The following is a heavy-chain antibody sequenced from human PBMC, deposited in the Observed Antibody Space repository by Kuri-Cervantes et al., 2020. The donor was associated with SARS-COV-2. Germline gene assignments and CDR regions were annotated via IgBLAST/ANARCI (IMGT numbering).Heavy chain of an antibody. D-gene: IGHD6-19*01. J-gene: IGHJ4*02. CDR3: ARHGGIAVAGTFDY. CDR1: GGSISSYY. V-gene: IGHV4-59*08. Sequence: SETLSLTCTVSGGSISSYYWSWIRQPPGKGLEWIGYIYYSGSTYYNPSLKSRVTISVDTSKNQFSLKLSSVTAADTAVYYCARHGGIAVAGTFDYWGQGTLVTVSS. CDR2: IYYSGST.